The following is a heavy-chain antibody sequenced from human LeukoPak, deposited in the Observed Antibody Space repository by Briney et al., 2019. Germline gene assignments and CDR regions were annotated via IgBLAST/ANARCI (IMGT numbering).Heavy chain of an antibody. J-gene: IGHJ3*02. CDR3: ARNDYTDYKDALDI. D-gene: IGHD4-11*01. Sequence: GGSLRLSCAASGFTFRTYGMHWVRQAPGTGLEWVASIWYDGSHENYVDSVKGRFTISRDNSRSTLYLQMNSLRVEDTAMYYCARNDYTDYKDALDIWGRGTKVTVSS. CDR2: IWYDGSHE. CDR1: GFTFRTYG. V-gene: IGHV3-33*01.